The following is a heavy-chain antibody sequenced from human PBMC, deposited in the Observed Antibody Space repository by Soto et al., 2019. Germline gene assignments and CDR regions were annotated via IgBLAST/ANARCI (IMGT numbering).Heavy chain of an antibody. CDR2: INSDGSST. J-gene: IGHJ6*02. D-gene: IGHD6-13*01. CDR3: ATRRTSSPYYGMDV. Sequence: EVQLVESGGGLVQPGGSLRLSCAASGFTFSSYWMHWVRQAPGQGLVWVSRINSDGSSTSYADSVKGRFTISRDNAKNTLYLHMNSLSAEDTAVYYCATRRTSSPYYGMDVWGQGTTVTVSS. CDR1: GFTFSSYW. V-gene: IGHV3-74*01.